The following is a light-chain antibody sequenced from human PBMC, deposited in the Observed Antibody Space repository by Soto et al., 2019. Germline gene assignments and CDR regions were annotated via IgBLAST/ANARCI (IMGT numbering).Light chain of an antibody. V-gene: IGKV1-39*01. Sequence: DLQMTQSPSSLSASVGDRVTITCRASQSISSYLNWYQQKPGKAPKLLIYAASSLQSGVPSMFSGSGPGTDFTLTISSLQPEDFATYYCQQSYSTPITFGQGTRLEIK. CDR3: QQSYSTPIT. CDR2: AAS. CDR1: QSISSY. J-gene: IGKJ5*01.